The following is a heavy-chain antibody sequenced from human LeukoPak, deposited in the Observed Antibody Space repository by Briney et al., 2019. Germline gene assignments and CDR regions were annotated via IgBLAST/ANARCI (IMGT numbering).Heavy chain of an antibody. CDR1: GYTFTGYY. D-gene: IGHD2-2*02. CDR2: INPNSGST. CDR3: ARDVTDIVVVPAAIGEYRYYFDY. J-gene: IGHJ4*02. Sequence: ASVKVSCKASGYTFTGYYMHWVRQAPGQGLEWMGWINPNSGSTNYAQKFQGRVTMTRDTSISTAYMELSRLRSDDTAVYYGARDVTDIVVVPAAIGEYRYYFDYWGQGTLVTVSS. V-gene: IGHV1-2*02.